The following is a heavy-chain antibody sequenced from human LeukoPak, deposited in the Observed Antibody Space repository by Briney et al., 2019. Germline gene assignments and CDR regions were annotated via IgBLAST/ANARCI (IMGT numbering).Heavy chain of an antibody. CDR1: GGSISSGGYY. V-gene: IGHV4-31*03. Sequence: SETLSLTCTVSGGSISSGGYYWSWIRQHPGKGLEWIGYIYYSGSTYYNPSLKSRVTISVDTSKNQFSLKLSSVTAADTAVYYCARSYYYGSGSYYRAGWYFDLWGRGTLVTASS. CDR3: ARSYYYGSGSYYRAGWYFDL. D-gene: IGHD3-10*01. J-gene: IGHJ2*01. CDR2: IYYSGST.